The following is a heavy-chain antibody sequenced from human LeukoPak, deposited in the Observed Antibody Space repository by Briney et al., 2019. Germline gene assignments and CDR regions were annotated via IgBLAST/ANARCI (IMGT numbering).Heavy chain of an antibody. V-gene: IGHV1-2*02. CDR2: INPNSGGT. J-gene: IGHJ3*02. CDR3: AREGVLWFGESKTDAFDI. D-gene: IGHD3-10*01. Sequence: GASVKVSCKASGYTFTGYYIHWVRQAPGQGLEWMGWINPNSGGTNYAQKFQGRVTMTRDTSISTAYMELSRLRSDDTAVYYCAREGVLWFGESKTDAFDIWGQGTMVTVSS. CDR1: GYTFTGYY.